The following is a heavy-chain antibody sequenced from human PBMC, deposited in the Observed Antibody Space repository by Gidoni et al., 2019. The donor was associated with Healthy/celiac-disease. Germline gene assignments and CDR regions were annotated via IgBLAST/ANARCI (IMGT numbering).Heavy chain of an antibody. J-gene: IGHJ4*02. D-gene: IGHD4-4*01. CDR1: GFTVSSNH. V-gene: IGHV3-53*02. CDR2: IYSGGST. Sequence: EVQLVETGGGLIQPGGSLRLSCAASGFTVSSNHMSWVRQAPGKGLEWVSVIYSGGSTYYADSVKGRFTISRDNSKNTLYLQMNSLRAEDTAVYYCATSTYSNYVDYWGQGTLVTVSS. CDR3: ATSTYSNYVDY.